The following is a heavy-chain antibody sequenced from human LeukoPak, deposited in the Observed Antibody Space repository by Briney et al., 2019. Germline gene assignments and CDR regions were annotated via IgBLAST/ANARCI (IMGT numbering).Heavy chain of an antibody. CDR1: GFTVSSNY. J-gene: IGHJ4*02. Sequence: GGSLRLSCAASGFTVSSNYMSWVRQAPGKGLEWVSVIYSGGSTYYADSVKGRFTISRDNSKNTLYLQMNSLRAEDTAVYYCASSVGYCSSTSRYEAEYWGQGTLVTVSS. D-gene: IGHD2-2*01. V-gene: IGHV3-53*01. CDR2: IYSGGST. CDR3: ASSVGYCSSTSRYEAEY.